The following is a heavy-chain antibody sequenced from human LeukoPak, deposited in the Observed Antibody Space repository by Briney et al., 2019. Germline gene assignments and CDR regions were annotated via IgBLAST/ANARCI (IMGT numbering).Heavy chain of an antibody. J-gene: IGHJ4*02. CDR3: ARWDGYSSSPDY. V-gene: IGHV1-2*02. D-gene: IGHD6-13*01. CDR2: INPNSADT. Sequence: GASVKVSCKASGYTFTGFYMHWLRQAPGQGLEWMGWINPNSADTGYAQKFLGRVTMTRDMSISTIYMELTRLRSDDTALYYCARWDGYSSSPDYWGQGTLVTVSS. CDR1: GYTFTGFY.